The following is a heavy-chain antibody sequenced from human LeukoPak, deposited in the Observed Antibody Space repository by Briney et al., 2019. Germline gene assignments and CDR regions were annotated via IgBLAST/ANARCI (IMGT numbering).Heavy chain of an antibody. CDR2: INPNSGGT. CDR3: ARASYDYVWGSYRSSYYFDY. V-gene: IGHV1-2*02. Sequence: GASVKVSCKASGYTFTGYYMHWVRQAPGQGLEWMGWINPNSGGTNYAQKLQGRVTMTTDTSTGTAYMELRSLRSDDTAVYYCARASYDYVWGSYRSSYYFDYWGQGTLVTVSS. D-gene: IGHD3-16*02. J-gene: IGHJ4*02. CDR1: GYTFTGYY.